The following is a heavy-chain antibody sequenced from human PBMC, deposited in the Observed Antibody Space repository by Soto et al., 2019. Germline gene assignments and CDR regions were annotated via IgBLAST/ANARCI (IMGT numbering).Heavy chain of an antibody. V-gene: IGHV4-34*01. D-gene: IGHD2-15*01. CDR1: GGSFSGYY. CDR3: AKDTDIVVSYGMDV. Sequence: PSETLSLTCAVYGGSFSGYYWSWIRQPPGKGLEWIGEINHSGSTNYNPSLKSRVTISVDTSKNQFSLKLSSVTAEDTAVYYCAKDTDIVVSYGMDVWGQGTTVTVSS. J-gene: IGHJ6*02. CDR2: INHSGST.